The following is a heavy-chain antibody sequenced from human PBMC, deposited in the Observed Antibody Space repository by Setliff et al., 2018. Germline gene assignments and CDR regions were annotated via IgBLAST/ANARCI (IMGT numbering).Heavy chain of an antibody. D-gene: IGHD3-10*01. V-gene: IGHV4-39*01. CDR3: ARHEFVGGYYGSVAYRHFDY. Sequence: PSETLSLTCTVSNGSISSGNYFWGWIRQPPGKGLEWMGSIFYTGSTYYSPSLKSRVTMSIDTSKNQFSLQVTSVTATDTAVYYCARHEFVGGYYGSVAYRHFDYWGQGILVTVSS. CDR1: NGSISSGNYF. CDR2: IFYTGST. J-gene: IGHJ4*02.